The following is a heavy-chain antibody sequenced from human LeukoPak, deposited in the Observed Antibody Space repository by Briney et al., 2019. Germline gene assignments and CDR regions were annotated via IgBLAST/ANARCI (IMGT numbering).Heavy chain of an antibody. J-gene: IGHJ4*02. Sequence: ASVKVSCKASGCTFTSYDINWVRQATGQGLEWMGWMNPNSGNTGYAQKFQGRVTMTRNTSISTAYMELSSLRSEDTAVYYCARGGSLWFGELVGGLAADYWGQGTLVTVSS. D-gene: IGHD3-10*01. CDR2: MNPNSGNT. CDR3: ARGGSLWFGELVGGLAADY. CDR1: GCTFTSYD. V-gene: IGHV1-8*01.